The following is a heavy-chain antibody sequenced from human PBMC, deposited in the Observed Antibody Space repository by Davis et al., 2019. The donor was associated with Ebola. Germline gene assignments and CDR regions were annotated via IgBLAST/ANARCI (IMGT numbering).Heavy chain of an antibody. Sequence: VKVSCKASGYTFTSYYMHWVRQAPGQGLEWMGIINPSGGSTSYAQKFQGRVTMTRDTSTSTVYMELSSLRSEDTAVYYCAKDYSEYDYIWGSYRPYYFDYWGQGTLVTVSS. J-gene: IGHJ4*02. CDR3: AKDYSEYDYIWGSYRPYYFDY. D-gene: IGHD3-16*02. CDR1: GYTFTSYY. V-gene: IGHV1-46*01. CDR2: INPSGGST.